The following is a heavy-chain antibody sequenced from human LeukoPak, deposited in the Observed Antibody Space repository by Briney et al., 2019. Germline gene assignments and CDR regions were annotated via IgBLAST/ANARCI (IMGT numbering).Heavy chain of an antibody. J-gene: IGHJ4*02. V-gene: IGHV3-30*03. CDR1: GFTFSSYG. Sequence: GRSLRLSCAASGFTFSSYGMHWVRQAPGKGLEWVAVISYDGSNKYYADSVKGRFTISRDNSKNTLYLQMNSLRAEDTAVYYCARGTQLVSDYFDYWGQGTLVTVSS. D-gene: IGHD6-6*01. CDR2: ISYDGSNK. CDR3: ARGTQLVSDYFDY.